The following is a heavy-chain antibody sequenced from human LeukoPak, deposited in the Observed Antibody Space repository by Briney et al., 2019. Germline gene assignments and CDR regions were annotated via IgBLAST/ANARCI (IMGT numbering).Heavy chain of an antibody. CDR2: TYYRSKWHN. D-gene: IGHD6-13*01. V-gene: IGHV6-1*01. CDR1: RDSVSRNNAA. Sequence: SQTLSLTCAISRDSVSRNNAAWNWIRQSPSRGLEWLGRTYYRSKWHNDYAVSMQSRIIINPDTSKNQFSLHLNSVTPEDTAVYYCAREQQLELDPWGQGTLVTVSS. J-gene: IGHJ5*02. CDR3: AREQQLELDP.